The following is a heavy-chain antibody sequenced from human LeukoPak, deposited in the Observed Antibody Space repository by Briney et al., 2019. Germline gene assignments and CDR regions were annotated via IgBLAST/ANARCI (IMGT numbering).Heavy chain of an antibody. CDR3: AREPGYSYGYYYYGMDV. V-gene: IGHV4-59*01. J-gene: IGHJ6*02. Sequence: PSETLSLTCTVSGGSISSYYWSWIRQPPGKGLEWIGYIYYSGSTNYNPSLKSRVTISVDTSKNQFSLKLSSVTAADTAVYYCAREPGYSYGYYYYGMDVWGQGTTVTVSS. CDR1: GGSISSYY. CDR2: IYYSGST. D-gene: IGHD5-18*01.